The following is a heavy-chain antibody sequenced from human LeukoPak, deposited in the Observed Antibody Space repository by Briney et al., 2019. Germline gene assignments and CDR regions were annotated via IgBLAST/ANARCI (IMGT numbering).Heavy chain of an antibody. Sequence: ASVKVSCKASGYTFISYGISWARQAPGQGLEWMGWISVYNGNTKYAQKLQGRVTVTTDTSTSTAYMELRSLRSDDTAVYYCARVPKMTTVSPAVDYWGQGTLVTVSS. V-gene: IGHV1-18*01. J-gene: IGHJ4*02. D-gene: IGHD4-17*01. CDR1: GYTFISYG. CDR3: ARVPKMTTVSPAVDY. CDR2: ISVYNGNT.